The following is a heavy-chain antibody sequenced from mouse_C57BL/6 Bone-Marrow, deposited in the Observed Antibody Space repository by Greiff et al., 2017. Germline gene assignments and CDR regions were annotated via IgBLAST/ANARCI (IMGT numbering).Heavy chain of an antibody. D-gene: IGHD1-1*01. CDR3: AKDRVLRYPFAY. CDR2: ISDGGSYP. Sequence: EVMLVESGGGLVKPGGSLKLSCAASGFTFSSYAMSWVRQTPEKRLEWVATISDGGSYPYYPDTVKGRFTLSRDNAKINLYLQLSPLQSEDTAMXCGAKDRVLRYPFAYWGQGTLVTVSA. J-gene: IGHJ3*01. V-gene: IGHV5-4*01. CDR1: GFTFSSYA.